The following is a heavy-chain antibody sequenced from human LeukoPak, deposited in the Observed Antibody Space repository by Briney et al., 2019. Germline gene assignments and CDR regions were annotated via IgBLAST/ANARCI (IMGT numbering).Heavy chain of an antibody. CDR2: IWYDGSNK. J-gene: IGHJ4*02. CDR3: ARDANAGPTSY. V-gene: IGHV3-33*01. D-gene: IGHD1-7*01. Sequence: GGSLRLSCAASGFTFSSYGMRWVRQAPGKGLEWVAVIWYDGSNKYYADSVKGRFTISRDNSKNTRYLQMNSLRAEDTAVYYCARDANAGPTSYWGQGTLFTPSS. CDR1: GFTFSSYG.